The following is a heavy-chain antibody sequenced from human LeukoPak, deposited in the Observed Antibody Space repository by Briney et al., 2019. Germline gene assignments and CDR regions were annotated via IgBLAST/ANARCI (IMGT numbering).Heavy chain of an antibody. V-gene: IGHV4-30-2*01. CDR3: ARPRGSPYNWFDP. CDR2: IYHSGST. D-gene: IGHD3-10*01. J-gene: IGHJ5*02. Sequence: PSQTLSLTCAVSGGSISSGGYSWRWIRQPPGKGLEWIGYIYHSGSTYYNPSLKSRVTISVDRSKNQFSLKLSSVTAADTAVYYCARPRGSPYNWFDPWGQGTLVTVSS. CDR1: GGSISSGGYS.